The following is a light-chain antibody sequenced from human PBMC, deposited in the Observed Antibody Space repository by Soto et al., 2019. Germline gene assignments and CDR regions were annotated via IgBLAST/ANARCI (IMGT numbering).Light chain of an antibody. CDR3: SSYTSISPYV. J-gene: IGLJ1*01. CDR1: SSDVGGYNY. V-gene: IGLV2-14*01. CDR2: EVS. Sequence: QSALTQPASVSGSPGQSITISCTGTSSDVGGYNYVSWYQQHPGKAPKLMIYEVSNRPSGVSNRFSGSKSGNTASLTISGLQAEDEADYYCSSYTSISPYVFGTATKLTVL.